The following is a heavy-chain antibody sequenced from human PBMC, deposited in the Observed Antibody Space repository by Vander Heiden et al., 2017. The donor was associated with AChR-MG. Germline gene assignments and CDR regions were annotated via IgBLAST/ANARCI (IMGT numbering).Heavy chain of an antibody. CDR2: ISYDGSNK. V-gene: IGHV3-30*18. D-gene: IGHD3-10*01. CDR3: AKVSLRYYGSGSSVDY. CDR1: GFPFSSYG. Sequence: QVQLVESGGGVVQPGRSLRPPCPASGFPFSSYGMHWVRQAPGKGLEWVAVISYDGSNKYYADSVKGRFTISRDNSKNTLYLQMNSLRAEDTAVYYCAKVSLRYYGSGSSVDYWGQGTLVTVSS. J-gene: IGHJ4*02.